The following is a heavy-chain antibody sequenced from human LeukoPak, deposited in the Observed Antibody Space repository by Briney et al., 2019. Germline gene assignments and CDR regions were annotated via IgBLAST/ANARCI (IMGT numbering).Heavy chain of an antibody. CDR3: ARSNYYDSRSWGFDI. J-gene: IGHJ3*02. Sequence: GGSLRLSCAASGFTFSSYAMHWVRQSPGKGLEWVSIISYDGTNKYYADSVKGRFTISRDNSKNTLFLQMNSLRAEDTAVYYCARSNYYDSRSWGFDIWGQGTMVTVSS. D-gene: IGHD3-22*01. CDR2: ISYDGTNK. CDR1: GFTFSSYA. V-gene: IGHV3-30*04.